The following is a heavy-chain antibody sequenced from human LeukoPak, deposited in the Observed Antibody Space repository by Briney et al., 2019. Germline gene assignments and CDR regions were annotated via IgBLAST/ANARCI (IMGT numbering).Heavy chain of an antibody. V-gene: IGHV4-61*02. J-gene: IGHJ3*02. CDR2: VYASGST. CDR3: ARTPRIQLWRRNHAFDI. CDR1: GTSLNSGSRY. Sequence: SETLSLTCSVSGTSLNSGSRYWSWIRQPAGKGLEWVGRVYASGSTKYNPSLKSRVTISVDTSKNQFSLKLSSVTAADTAVYYCARTPRIQLWRRNHAFDIWGQGTMVTVSS. D-gene: IGHD5-18*01.